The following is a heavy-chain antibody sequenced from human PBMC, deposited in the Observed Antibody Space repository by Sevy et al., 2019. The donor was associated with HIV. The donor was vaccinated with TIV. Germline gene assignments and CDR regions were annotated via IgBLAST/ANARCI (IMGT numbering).Heavy chain of an antibody. Sequence: GGSLRLSCAASGFTFSSYAMSWVRQAPGKGLEWVSAISGSGGSTYYAGSVKGRFTISRDNSKNTLYLQMNSLRAEDTAVYYCAKDGARDYYDSSGYYFGIWGQGTLVTVSS. CDR1: GFTFSSYA. V-gene: IGHV3-23*01. J-gene: IGHJ4*02. D-gene: IGHD3-22*01. CDR2: ISGSGGST. CDR3: AKDGARDYYDSSGYYFGI.